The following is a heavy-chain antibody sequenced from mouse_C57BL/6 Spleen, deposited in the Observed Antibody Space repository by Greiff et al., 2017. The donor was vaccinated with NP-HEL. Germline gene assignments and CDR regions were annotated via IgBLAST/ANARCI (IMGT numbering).Heavy chain of an antibody. CDR2: IDPSDSYT. D-gene: IGHD2-5*01. V-gene: IGHV1-69*01. J-gene: IGHJ2*01. CDR3: AKYSNWDYFDY. Sequence: QVQLKQPGAELVMPGASVKLSCKASGYTFTSYWMHWVKQRPGQGLEWIGEIDPSDSYTNYNQKFKGKSTLTVDKSSSTAYMQLSSLTSEDSAVYYCAKYSNWDYFDYWGQGTTLTVSS. CDR1: GYTFTSYW.